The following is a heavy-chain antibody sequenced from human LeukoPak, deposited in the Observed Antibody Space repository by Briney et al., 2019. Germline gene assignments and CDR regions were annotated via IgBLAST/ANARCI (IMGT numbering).Heavy chain of an antibody. CDR2: MNPNSGNT. CDR3: ARGPLGYDILTGYYYAVYYYYMDV. V-gene: IGHV1-8*01. J-gene: IGHJ6*03. Sequence: ASVKVSCKASGYTFTSYDINWVRQATGQGLEWMGWMNPNSGNTGYAQKFQGRVTMTRNTSISTAYMELSSLRSEDTAVYYCARGPLGYDILTGYYYAVYYYYMDVWGKGTTVTISS. D-gene: IGHD3-9*01. CDR1: GYTFTSYD.